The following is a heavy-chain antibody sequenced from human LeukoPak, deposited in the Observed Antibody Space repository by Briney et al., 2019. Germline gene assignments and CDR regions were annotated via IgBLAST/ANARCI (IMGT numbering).Heavy chain of an antibody. Sequence: GRSLRLSCAASGFTFSSYGMHWVRQAPGKGLEWVAVISYDGSNKYYADSVKGRFTISRDDSENTLYLQMNSLRAEDTAVYYCAKSRLPYGSASYVRDWGQGTLATVSS. D-gene: IGHD6-19*01. V-gene: IGHV3-30*18. CDR1: GFTFSSYG. J-gene: IGHJ4*02. CDR2: ISYDGSNK. CDR3: AKSRLPYGSASYVRD.